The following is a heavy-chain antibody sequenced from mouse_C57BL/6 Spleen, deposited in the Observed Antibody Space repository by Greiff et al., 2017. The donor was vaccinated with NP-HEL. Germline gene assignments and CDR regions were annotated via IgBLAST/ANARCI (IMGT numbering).Heavy chain of an antibody. CDR2: IYPGSGNT. J-gene: IGHJ4*01. V-gene: IGHV1-76*01. CDR1: GYTFTDYY. CDR3: ARDSYYGSTHYYAMDY. D-gene: IGHD1-1*01. Sequence: QVQLKQSGAELVRPGASVKLSCKASGYTFTDYYINWVKQRPGQGLEWIARIYPGSGNTYYNEKFKGKATLTAEKSSSTAYMQLSSLTSEDSAVYFCARDSYYGSTHYYAMDYWGQGTSVTVSS.